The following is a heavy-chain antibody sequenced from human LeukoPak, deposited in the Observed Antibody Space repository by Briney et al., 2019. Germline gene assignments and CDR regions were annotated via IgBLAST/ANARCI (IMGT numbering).Heavy chain of an antibody. D-gene: IGHD3-22*01. CDR2: IRYDGSNK. CDR1: GFTFSSYG. V-gene: IGHV3-30*02. Sequence: QPGGSLVLSCAASGFTFSSYGMHWGRQAPGKGLEWVAFIRYDGSNKYYADSVKGRFTISRDNSKNTLYLQMNSLRAEDTAVYYCAKAPYYYDSSGPDYWGQGTLVTVSS. CDR3: AKAPYYYDSSGPDY. J-gene: IGHJ4*02.